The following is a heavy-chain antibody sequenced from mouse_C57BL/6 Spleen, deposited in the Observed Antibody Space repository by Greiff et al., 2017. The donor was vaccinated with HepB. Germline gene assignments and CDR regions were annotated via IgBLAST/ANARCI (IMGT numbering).Heavy chain of an antibody. Sequence: VQLVESGPELVKPGASVKISCKASGYSFTSYYIHWVKQRPGQGLEWIGWIYPGSGNTKYNEKFKGKATLTADTSSSTAYMQLSSLTSEDSAVYYCARRDGYHGYFDVWGTGTTVTVSS. J-gene: IGHJ1*03. CDR2: IYPGSGNT. D-gene: IGHD2-3*01. CDR3: ARRDGYHGYFDV. CDR1: GYSFTSYY. V-gene: IGHV1-66*01.